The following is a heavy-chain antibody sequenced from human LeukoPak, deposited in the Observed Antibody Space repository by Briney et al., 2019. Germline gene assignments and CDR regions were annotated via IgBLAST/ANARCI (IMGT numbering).Heavy chain of an antibody. CDR3: ATAGSYRFDH. D-gene: IGHD3-16*02. CDR1: GFTFSTYL. CDR2: MNSGGSTI. Sequence: GGSLRLSCAASGFTFSTYLMHWVRQAPGKGLMWVSRMNSGGSTINYADSVKGRFTISRDNAKNTLYLQMDSLRAEDTAVYYCATAGSYRFDHWGQGTLVTVSS. J-gene: IGHJ4*02. V-gene: IGHV3-74*01.